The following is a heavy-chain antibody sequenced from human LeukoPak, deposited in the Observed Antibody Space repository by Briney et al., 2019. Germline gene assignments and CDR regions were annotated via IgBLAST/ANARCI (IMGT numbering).Heavy chain of an antibody. CDR1: GGSFSGYY. V-gene: IGHV4-34*01. J-gene: IGHJ4*02. CDR2: INHSGST. Sequence: PSETLSLTCAVYGGSFSGYYWSWMRQPPGKGLEWIGEINHSGSTNYNPSLKSRVTISVDTSKNQFSLKLSSVTAADTAVYYCAREFRSSGFDYWGQGTLVTVSS. CDR3: AREFRSSGFDY. D-gene: IGHD6-6*01.